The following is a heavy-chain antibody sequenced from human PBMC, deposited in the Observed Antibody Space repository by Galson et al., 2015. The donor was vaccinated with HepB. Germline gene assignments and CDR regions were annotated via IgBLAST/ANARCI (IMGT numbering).Heavy chain of an antibody. CDR1: GYSFTSYW. CDR3: AREAVVVVIARNGFDI. V-gene: IGHV4-34*01. Sequence: QSGAEVKKPGESLKISCKGSGYSFTSYWIGWVRQMPGKGLEWIGEINHSGSTNYNPSLKSRVTISVDTSKNQFSLKLSSVTAADTAVYYCAREAVVVVIARNGFDIWGQGTMVTVSS. D-gene: IGHD2-21*01. J-gene: IGHJ3*02. CDR2: INHSGST.